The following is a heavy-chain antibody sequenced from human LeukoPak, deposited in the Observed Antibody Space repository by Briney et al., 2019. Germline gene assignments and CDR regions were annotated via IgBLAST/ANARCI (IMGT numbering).Heavy chain of an antibody. CDR2: IFHSGTT. CDR3: ARWEGGSYYDFDY. CDR1: GYSISSGYY. J-gene: IGHJ4*02. Sequence: PSETLSLTCAVSGYSISSGYYWGWIRQPPGKGLEWIGSIFHSGTTYYNPSLKSRVTISVDTPKNQFSLKLISVTAADTAVYYCARWEGGSYYDFDYWGQGTLVTVSS. V-gene: IGHV4-38-2*01. D-gene: IGHD1-26*01.